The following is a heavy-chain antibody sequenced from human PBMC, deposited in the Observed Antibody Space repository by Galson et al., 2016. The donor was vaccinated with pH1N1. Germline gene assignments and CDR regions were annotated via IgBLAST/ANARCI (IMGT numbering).Heavy chain of an antibody. Sequence: SLRLSCAASGLAFNSYGMHWVRQAPGKGPEWVAFIRYDGSNKYYADSVKGRFTISRDNPKNMLYLQMNSLRTEDTAVYYCAKDRGYSYGRFFDYWGQGALVIVSS. D-gene: IGHD5-12*01. J-gene: IGHJ4*02. V-gene: IGHV3-30*02. CDR3: AKDRGYSYGRFFDY. CDR2: IRYDGSNK. CDR1: GLAFNSYG.